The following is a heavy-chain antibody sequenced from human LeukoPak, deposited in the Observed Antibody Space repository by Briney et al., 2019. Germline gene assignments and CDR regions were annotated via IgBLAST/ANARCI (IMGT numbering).Heavy chain of an antibody. CDR3: ARDSSYGLYYFDY. CDR2: ISSSSSYI. CDR1: GFTFSSYS. V-gene: IGHV3-21*01. J-gene: IGHJ4*02. D-gene: IGHD5-18*01. Sequence: GGSLRLSCAASGFTFSSYSMNWVRQAPGKGLEWVSSISSSSSYIYYADSVKGRFTISRDNSKNTLYLQMNSLRAEDTAVYYCARDSSYGLYYFDYWGQGTLVTVSS.